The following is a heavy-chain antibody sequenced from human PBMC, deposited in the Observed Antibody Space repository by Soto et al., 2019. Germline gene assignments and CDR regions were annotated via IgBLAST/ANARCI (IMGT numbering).Heavy chain of an antibody. CDR3: ARDNPYTNSIGNWFDP. CDR2: IIPVFGTV. Sequence: QVRLVQSGAEVKKPGSSVKVSCKASGGTFSNYAITWLRLAPGQGLEWLGGIIPVFGTVNYAQKFQGRVTITADESTSTAYMELNRLRSEETAVYYCARDNPYTNSIGNWFDPWGQGTLVIVS. J-gene: IGHJ5*02. D-gene: IGHD6-13*01. V-gene: IGHV1-69*01. CDR1: GGTFSNYA.